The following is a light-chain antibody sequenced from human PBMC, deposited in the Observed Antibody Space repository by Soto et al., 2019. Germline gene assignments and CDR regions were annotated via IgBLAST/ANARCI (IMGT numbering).Light chain of an antibody. CDR2: EVS. V-gene: IGLV2-14*01. CDR1: SXDVGGYNY. J-gene: IGLJ1*01. CDR3: SSYTDSRTYV. Sequence: QSALTQPASVSGSPGQSITISCTGASXDVGGYNYVSWYQQHPGKAPKLMIYEVSNRPSGVSSRFSGSKSGNTASLTISGLQSEDEADYYCSSYTDSRTYVFGTGTKVTLL.